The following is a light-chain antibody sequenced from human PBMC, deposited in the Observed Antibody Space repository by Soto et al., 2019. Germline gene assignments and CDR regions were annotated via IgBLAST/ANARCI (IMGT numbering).Light chain of an antibody. CDR1: QSVFYSSNNKNY. CDR2: WAS. Sequence: DIVLTQSPDSLAVSLGERATINCKSSQSVFYSSNNKNYLAWYQQKPGQPPKLLIYWASTRESGVPDRFSGSGSGTDFTLTISTLQAEDVAVYYCQPYYSTPPAFGRGTKVEIK. V-gene: IGKV4-1*01. J-gene: IGKJ1*01. CDR3: QPYYSTPPA.